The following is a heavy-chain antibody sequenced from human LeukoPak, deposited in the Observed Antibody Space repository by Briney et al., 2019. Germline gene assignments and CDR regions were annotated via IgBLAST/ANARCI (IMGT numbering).Heavy chain of an antibody. CDR2: ISSSSSMI. V-gene: IGHV3-48*02. J-gene: IGHJ4*02. D-gene: IGHD4-17*01. Sequence: GGSLRLSCAASGFTFSSYSMNWVRQAPGKGLEWVSYISSSSSMIYYADSVKGRFTISRDNAKNLLYLQMKSLRDEDTTIYYCARDYGDLPARVPYFDYWGQGTLVTVSS. CDR3: ARDYGDLPARVPYFDY. CDR1: GFTFSSYS.